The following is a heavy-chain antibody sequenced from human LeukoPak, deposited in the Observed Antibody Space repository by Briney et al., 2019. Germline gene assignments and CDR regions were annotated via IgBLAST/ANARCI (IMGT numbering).Heavy chain of an antibody. CDR2: ISWNSGSI. Sequence: PGGSLRLSCAASGFTFDDYAMYWVRQAPGKGLEWVSGISWNSGSIGYADSVKGRFTISRDNAKNSLYLQMNSLRAEDMALYYCAKGASEILWFGELSRWGQGTLVTVSS. V-gene: IGHV3-9*03. CDR3: AKGASEILWFGELSR. CDR1: GFTFDDYA. D-gene: IGHD3-10*01. J-gene: IGHJ4*02.